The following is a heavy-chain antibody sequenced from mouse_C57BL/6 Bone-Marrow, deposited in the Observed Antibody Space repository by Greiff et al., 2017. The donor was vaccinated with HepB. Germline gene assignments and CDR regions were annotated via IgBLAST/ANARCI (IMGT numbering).Heavy chain of an antibody. CDR2: IGPGSGST. D-gene: IGHD1-1*01. J-gene: IGHJ4*01. CDR3: ARFITTVVAYYYAMDY. Sequence: VKLMESGAELVKPGASVKISCKASGYTFTDYYINWVKQRPGQGLEWIGKIGPGSGSTYYNEKFKGKATLTADKSSSTAYMQLSSLTSEDSAVYFGARFITTVVAYYYAMDYWGQGTSVTVSS. V-gene: IGHV1-77*01. CDR1: GYTFTDYY.